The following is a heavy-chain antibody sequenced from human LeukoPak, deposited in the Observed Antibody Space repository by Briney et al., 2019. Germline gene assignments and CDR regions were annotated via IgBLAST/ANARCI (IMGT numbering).Heavy chain of an antibody. J-gene: IGHJ4*02. Sequence: PGGSLRLSCTASAFTVSSNYMSWVRQAPGKGLEWVSVTYSGGNTDYADSVKGRFTISRDNSKNTVYLQMNSLRAEDTAVYYCAREGGDDRYFDYWGQGTLVTVSS. CDR2: TYSGGNT. CDR1: AFTVSSNY. CDR3: AREGGDDRYFDY. V-gene: IGHV3-66*01. D-gene: IGHD4-17*01.